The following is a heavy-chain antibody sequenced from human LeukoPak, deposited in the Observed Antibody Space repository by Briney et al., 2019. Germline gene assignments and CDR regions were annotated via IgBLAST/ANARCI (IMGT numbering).Heavy chain of an antibody. CDR2: IDISGTYI. Sequence: GGSLRLSCAASGFILSDYNMNWVRQAPGKGLEWVSFIDISGTYITYADSVKGRFTVSRDNAKNSLYLQMNSLRAEDTAVYYCTRDLSATARAYDYCGQGTLVTVSS. J-gene: IGHJ4*02. V-gene: IGHV3-21*01. CDR3: TRDLSATARAYDY. D-gene: IGHD1-26*01. CDR1: GFILSDYN.